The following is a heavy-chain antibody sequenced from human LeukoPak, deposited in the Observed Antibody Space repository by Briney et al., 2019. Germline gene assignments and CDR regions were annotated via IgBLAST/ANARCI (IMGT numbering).Heavy chain of an antibody. CDR2: INHSGST. D-gene: IGHD5-18*01. Sequence: SETLSLTCAVYGGSFSGYYWSWIRRPPGKGLEWIGEINHSGSTSYNPSLKSRVTISVDTSKNQFSLKLSSVTAADTAVYYCARVRRGYSYGNRDYWGQGTLVTVSS. CDR1: GGSFSGYY. V-gene: IGHV4-34*01. J-gene: IGHJ4*02. CDR3: ARVRRGYSYGNRDY.